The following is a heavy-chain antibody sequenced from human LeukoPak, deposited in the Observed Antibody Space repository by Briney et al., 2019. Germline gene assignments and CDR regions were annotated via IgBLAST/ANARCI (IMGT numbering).Heavy chain of an antibody. V-gene: IGHV4-61*02. CDR2: IYTSGST. CDR1: GGSISSGSYY. CDR3: ARVGADCSGGSCYYTPPSYYYYGMDV. D-gene: IGHD2-15*01. J-gene: IGHJ6*02. Sequence: SQTLSLTCTVSGGSISSGSYYWSWIRQPAGKGLEWIGRIYTSGSTNYNPSLKSRVTISIDTSKNQFSLRLSSVTAADTAVYYCARVGADCSGGSCYYTPPSYYYYGMDVWGQGTTVTVSS.